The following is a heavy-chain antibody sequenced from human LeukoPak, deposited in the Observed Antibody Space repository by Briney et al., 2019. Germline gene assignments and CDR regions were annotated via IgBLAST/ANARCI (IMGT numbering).Heavy chain of an antibody. V-gene: IGHV1-18*01. CDR1: GYTFTSYD. D-gene: IGHD5-12*01. J-gene: IGHJ4*02. CDR3: VRQWLRFFDY. CDR2: ISAYNGHT. Sequence: ASVKVSCKASGYTFTSYDISWVRQAPGQGLEWMGWISAYNGHTNYAQKLQGRVTMTTDTSTSTACMDLRSLRSDDTAIYYCVRQWLRFFDYWGQGTLVTVSS.